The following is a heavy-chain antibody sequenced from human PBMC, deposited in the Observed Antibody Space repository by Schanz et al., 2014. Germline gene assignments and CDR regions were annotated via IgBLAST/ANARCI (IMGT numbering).Heavy chain of an antibody. CDR2: IYYSGST. Sequence: QVQLQESGPGLVKPSETLSLTCTVSGGSISNYYWSWIRQPPGKGLEWIGYIYYSGSTNYNPSLKSRVTISVDTSKNQFSLKLSSVTAADTAVYYCARGRVVPAAPEFDYWGQGILVTVSS. D-gene: IGHD2-2*01. CDR1: GGSISNYY. V-gene: IGHV4-59*01. CDR3: ARGRVVPAAPEFDY. J-gene: IGHJ4*02.